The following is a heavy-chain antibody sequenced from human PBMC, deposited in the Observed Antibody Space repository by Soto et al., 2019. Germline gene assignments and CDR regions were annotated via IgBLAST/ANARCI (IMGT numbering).Heavy chain of an antibody. CDR2: LYWDDDK. J-gene: IGHJ4*02. D-gene: IGHD7-27*01. Sequence: QITLKESGPTLVKPTQTLTLTCTFSGFSLSTSGVGVGWIRQPPGKALEWLALLYWDDDKRYSPSLKSRLTTPXPXSXXLVPLTMTTMDPVDTATYYCARTSANWGSRGLVDYWGQGTLVTVAS. CDR1: GFSLSTSGVG. V-gene: IGHV2-5*02. CDR3: ARTSANWGSRGLVDY.